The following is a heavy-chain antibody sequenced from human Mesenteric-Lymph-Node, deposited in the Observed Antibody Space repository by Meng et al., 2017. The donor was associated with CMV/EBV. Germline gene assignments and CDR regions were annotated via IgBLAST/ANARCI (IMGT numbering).Heavy chain of an antibody. Sequence: GGSLRLSCAASGFTFSSYAMHWVRQAPGKGLEWVAVISYDGINKYYADSVKGRFTISRDNSKNTLYLQMNSLRAEDTAVYYCARDLGAGDIVVVPAARAYYYYGMDVWGQGTTVTVSS. CDR2: ISYDGINK. D-gene: IGHD2-2*01. V-gene: IGHV3-30*04. CDR1: GFTFSSYA. CDR3: ARDLGAGDIVVVPAARAYYYYGMDV. J-gene: IGHJ6*02.